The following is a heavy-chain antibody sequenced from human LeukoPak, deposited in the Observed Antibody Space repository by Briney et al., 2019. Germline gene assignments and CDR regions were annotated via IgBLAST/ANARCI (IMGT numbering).Heavy chain of an antibody. V-gene: IGHV4-59*01. J-gene: IGHJ4*02. D-gene: IGHD3-22*01. CDR2: IYHSGST. CDR1: GGFNTHYY. Sequence: PSETLSLTCSVSGGFNTHYYWTWIRQPPGKGLELIGYIYHSGSTNYNPSLNSRVTISVDTSKNHFSLKLSSVTAADTAVYYCARGQWLPVFDFWGQGILVTVSS. CDR3: ARGQWLPVFDF.